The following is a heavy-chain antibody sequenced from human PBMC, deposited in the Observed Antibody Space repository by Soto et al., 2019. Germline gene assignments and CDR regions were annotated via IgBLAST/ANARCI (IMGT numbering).Heavy chain of an antibody. J-gene: IGHJ6*02. CDR3: ARRSHNSASGSYYADYYFYGMGG. CDR1: GGTFSDYT. CDR2: FIPSLPIA. D-gene: IGHD3-10*01. V-gene: IGHV1-69*02. Sequence: QVQLVQSGAEVKEAGSSVKVSCKASGGTFSDYTVSWVRQAPGQGLEWMGRFIPSLPIADYAQKFQGRVTITVYHSTSIVYMELSSLTLDDTAVYFCARRSHNSASGSYYADYYFYGMGGWGQGTTVTVSS.